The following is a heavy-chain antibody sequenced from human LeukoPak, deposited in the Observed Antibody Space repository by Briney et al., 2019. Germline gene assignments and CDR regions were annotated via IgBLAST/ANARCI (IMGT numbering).Heavy chain of an antibody. CDR3: ARQASYGYLIDY. Sequence: GESLKISCKGSGYRFTGYWIGWVRQMPGKGLEWMGIIYPYDSDTRYSPSFQGQVTISADKSISTAYLQWSSLRASDTAMYYCARQASYGYLIDYWGQGTLVTVSS. V-gene: IGHV5-51*01. D-gene: IGHD5-18*01. CDR2: IYPYDSDT. CDR1: GYRFTGYW. J-gene: IGHJ4*02.